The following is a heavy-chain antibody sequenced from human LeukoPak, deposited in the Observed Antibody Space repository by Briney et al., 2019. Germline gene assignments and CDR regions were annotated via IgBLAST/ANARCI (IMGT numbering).Heavy chain of an antibody. D-gene: IGHD3-22*01. J-gene: IGHJ4*02. CDR1: GYTFNSSY. CDR3: ARAYYESSAYRHAAYFDY. Sequence: GASVKVSCKASGYTFNSSYMHWVRQAPGQGLEWMGIINPSDDSTRYAQKFQGRVTMTKDTSTNTVYMHLSSLSSDDTAVYYCARAYYESSAYRHAAYFDYWGQGTLVTVSS. V-gene: IGHV1-46*02. CDR2: INPSDDST.